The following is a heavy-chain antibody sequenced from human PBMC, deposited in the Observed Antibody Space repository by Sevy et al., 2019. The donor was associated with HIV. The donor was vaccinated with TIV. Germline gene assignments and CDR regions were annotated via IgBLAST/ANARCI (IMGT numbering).Heavy chain of an antibody. V-gene: IGHV3-23*01. D-gene: IGHD4-17*01. CDR1: GFTFSSYA. CDR2: ISGSGGST. J-gene: IGHJ4*02. Sequence: GGSLRLSCAASGFTFSSYAMSWVRQAPGKGLEWVSAISGSGGSTYYADSVKGRFTISRDNSKNTLYLQMNSLRAEDTAVYYCAKDLDDYGDYVHDFDYWGQGTLVTVSS. CDR3: AKDLDDYGDYVHDFDY.